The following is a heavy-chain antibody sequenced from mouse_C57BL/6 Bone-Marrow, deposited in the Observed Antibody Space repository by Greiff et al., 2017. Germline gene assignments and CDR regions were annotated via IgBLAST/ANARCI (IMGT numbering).Heavy chain of an antibody. J-gene: IGHJ4*01. CDR3: ARFYDYDGDAMDY. Sequence: VQLQQPGAELVKPGASVKLSCKASGYTFTSYWMHWVKQRPGQGLEWIGMIHPNSGSTNYNEKFKSKATLTVDKSSSTAYMQLSSLTSEDSAVYYCARFYDYDGDAMDYWGQGTSVTVSS. CDR2: IHPNSGST. D-gene: IGHD2-4*01. CDR1: GYTFTSYW. V-gene: IGHV1-64*01.